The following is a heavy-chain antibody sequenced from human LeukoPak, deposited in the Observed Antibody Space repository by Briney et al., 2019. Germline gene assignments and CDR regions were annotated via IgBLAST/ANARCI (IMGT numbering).Heavy chain of an antibody. V-gene: IGHV1-69*01. CDR2: IIPIFGTA. D-gene: IGHD1-26*01. CDR1: GGTFSSYA. CDR3: ARDLYEVRSGSYERAREHYYYYYGMDV. J-gene: IGHJ6*02. Sequence: GALVKVSCKASGGTFSSYAISWVRQAPGQGLEWMGGIIPIFGTANYAQKFQGRVTITADESTSTAYMELSSLRSEDTAVYYCARDLYEVRSGSYERAREHYYYYYGMDVWGQGTTVTVSS.